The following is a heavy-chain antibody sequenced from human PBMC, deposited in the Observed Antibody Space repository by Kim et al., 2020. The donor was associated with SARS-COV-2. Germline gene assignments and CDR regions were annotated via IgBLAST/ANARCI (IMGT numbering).Heavy chain of an antibody. V-gene: IGHV1-69*04. CDR2: IIPILGIA. D-gene: IGHD5-18*01. Sequence: SVKVSCKASGGTFSSYAISWVRQAPGQGLEWMGRIIPILGIANYAQKFQGSVTITADKSTSTAYMELSSLRSEDTAVYYCARTGDTAMVTSYYYYGMDVWGQGTTVTVSS. J-gene: IGHJ6*02. CDR3: ARTGDTAMVTSYYYYGMDV. CDR1: GGTFSSYA.